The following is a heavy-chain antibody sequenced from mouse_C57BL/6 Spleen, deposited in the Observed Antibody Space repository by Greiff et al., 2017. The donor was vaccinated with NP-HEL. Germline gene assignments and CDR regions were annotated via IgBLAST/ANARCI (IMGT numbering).Heavy chain of an antibody. J-gene: IGHJ4*01. V-gene: IGHV1-53*01. CDR2: INPSNGGT. D-gene: IGHD2-5*01. CDR1: GYTFTSYW. Sequence: QVHVKQSGTELVKPGASVKLSCKASGYTFTSYWMHWVKQRPGQGLEWIGNINPSNGGTNYNEKFKSKATLTVDKSSSTAYMQLSSLTSEDSAVYYCARSDSNYYAMDYWGQGTSVTVSS. CDR3: ARSDSNYYAMDY.